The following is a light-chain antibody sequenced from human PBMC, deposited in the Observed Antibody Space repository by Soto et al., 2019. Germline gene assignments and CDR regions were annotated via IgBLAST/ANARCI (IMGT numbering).Light chain of an antibody. J-gene: IGKJ1*01. CDR3: QQSYSTPRT. Sequence: DIQMTQSPSSLSASVVDRVTITCLASQHISDYINWYQQKPGRSPKLLIYAQSNLQSGVPSRFTGSGSGTDFTLTFSSLQPEDSATYYCQQSYSTPRTFGQGTKVDIK. CDR2: AQS. V-gene: IGKV1-39*01. CDR1: QHISDY.